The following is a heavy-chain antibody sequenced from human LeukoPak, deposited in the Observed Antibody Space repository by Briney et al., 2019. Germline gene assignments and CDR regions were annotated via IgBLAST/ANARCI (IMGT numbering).Heavy chain of an antibody. CDR2: IYYSGST. V-gene: IGHV4-39*01. CDR3: ARLNRTIRDYYMDV. CDR1: SGSFSSYY. D-gene: IGHD1-14*01. Sequence: SETLSLTCAVYSGSFSSYYWGWMRQPPGKGLEWIGSIYYSGSTYYNPSLKSRVTISVDTSKNQFSLKLSSVTAADTAVYYCARLNRTIRDYYMDVWGKGTTVTISS. J-gene: IGHJ6*03.